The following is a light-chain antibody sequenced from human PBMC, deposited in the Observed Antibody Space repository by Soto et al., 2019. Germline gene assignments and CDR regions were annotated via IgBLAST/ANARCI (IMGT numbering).Light chain of an antibody. CDR1: QGISNL. CDR2: AAS. Sequence: DIQMTQSPSSLSASVGDRVTITCRASQGISNLLAWYQQRPGKLPKLLIYAASTLQPGVPSRFSGSGSGTDFTLTISSLQPEDFAVYYCQQDYNSLTFGGGTKVEIK. CDR3: QQDYNSLT. V-gene: IGKV1-27*01. J-gene: IGKJ4*01.